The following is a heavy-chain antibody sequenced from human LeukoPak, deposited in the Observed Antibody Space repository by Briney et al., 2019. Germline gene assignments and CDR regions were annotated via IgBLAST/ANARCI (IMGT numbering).Heavy chain of an antibody. J-gene: IGHJ3*02. CDR1: GYTFTSYY. D-gene: IGHD3-22*01. Sequence: GASVKVSCKASGYTFTSYYMHWVRQAPGQGLEWMGIINPSGGSTSYAQKFQGRVTMTRDTSTSTVYMELSSLRSEDTAVYYCARVKPNYYDSSAYGTSDIWGQGTMVTVSS. V-gene: IGHV1-46*01. CDR2: INPSGGST. CDR3: ARVKPNYYDSSAYGTSDI.